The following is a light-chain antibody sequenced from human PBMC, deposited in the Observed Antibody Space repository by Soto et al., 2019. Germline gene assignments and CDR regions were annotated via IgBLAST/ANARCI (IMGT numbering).Light chain of an antibody. CDR3: ATWDASLSGWV. J-gene: IGLJ3*02. CDR2: KND. CDR1: SSNIGRNF. V-gene: IGLV1-47*01. Sequence: QSVVSQPPSASGTPGQRVTASCSGRSSNIGRNFVYWYQQFPGAAPKLLIFKNDQRPSGVPDRFSGSKSGTSASLAISGLRSEDEADYYCATWDASLSGWVFGGGTKLTVL.